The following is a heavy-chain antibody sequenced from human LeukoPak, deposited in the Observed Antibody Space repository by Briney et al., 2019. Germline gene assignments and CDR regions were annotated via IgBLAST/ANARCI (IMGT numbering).Heavy chain of an antibody. CDR1: GFTFSSYS. CDR2: ISSSSSYI. Sequence: PGGSLRLSCAVSGFTFSSYSMNWVRQAPGKGLEWVSSISSSSSYIYYADSVKGRFTISRDNAKNSLYLQMNSLRAEDTAVYYCARDSSLFDYYGSGSYYYWFDPWGQGTLVTVSS. CDR3: ARDSSLFDYYGSGSYYYWFDP. D-gene: IGHD3-10*01. J-gene: IGHJ5*02. V-gene: IGHV3-21*01.